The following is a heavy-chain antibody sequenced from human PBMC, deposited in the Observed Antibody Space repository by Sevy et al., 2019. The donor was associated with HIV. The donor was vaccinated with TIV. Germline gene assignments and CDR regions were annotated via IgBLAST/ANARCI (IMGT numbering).Heavy chain of an antibody. J-gene: IGHJ4*02. CDR2: IGAYNGNT. Sequence: ASVKVSCKASGYTFTSYGISWVRQAPGQGLEWMGWIGAYNGNTNYAQKLQGRVTMTTDTSTSTAYMELRSLRSDDTAVYYCARDSGELIVVVDRFDYWGQGTLVTVSS. V-gene: IGHV1-18*04. CDR3: ARDSGELIVVVDRFDY. CDR1: GYTFTSYG. D-gene: IGHD2-21*01.